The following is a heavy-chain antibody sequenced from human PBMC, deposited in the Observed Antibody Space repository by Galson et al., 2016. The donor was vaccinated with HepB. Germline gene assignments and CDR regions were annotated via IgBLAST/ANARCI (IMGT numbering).Heavy chain of an antibody. CDR1: GLTFSSYW. D-gene: IGHD3-10*01. CDR2: IKQDANEK. Sequence: SLRLSCAASGLTFSSYWMSWVRQAPGKGLEWVANIKQDANEKNYVGSVRGRFSISRDNAENSLYLQMNSLRAEDTAVYYCAKDNYYGTGSYYPYKYYGMDVWGQGTTVTVSS. CDR3: AKDNYYGTGSYYPYKYYGMDV. V-gene: IGHV3-7*01. J-gene: IGHJ6*02.